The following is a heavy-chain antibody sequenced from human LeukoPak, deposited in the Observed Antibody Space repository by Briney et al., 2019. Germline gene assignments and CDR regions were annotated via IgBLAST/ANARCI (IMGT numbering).Heavy chain of an antibody. V-gene: IGHV5-51*01. D-gene: IGHD3-22*01. CDR3: ARHPNTYYYDSSGYYSWFDP. CDR1: RYSFTSYW. Sequence: GESLKISCKGSRYSFTSYWIGWVRQMPGKGLAWMGMIYPGDSDTRYSPSFQGQVTISADKSISTAYLQWSSLKASDTAMYYCARHPNTYYYDSSGYYSWFDPWGQGTLVTVSS. J-gene: IGHJ5*02. CDR2: IYPGDSDT.